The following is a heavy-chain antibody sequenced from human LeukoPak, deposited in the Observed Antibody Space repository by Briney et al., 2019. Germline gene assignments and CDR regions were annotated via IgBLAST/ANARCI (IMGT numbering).Heavy chain of an antibody. Sequence: GGSLRLSCAASGFTFSSYAMSWVRQAPGKGLEWVSGISGSGGSTYYADSVKGRFTISRDNSKNTLYLQMNSLRAEDTAEYYCARTGTTGWYFDLWGRGTLVTVSS. CDR3: ARTGTTGWYFDL. V-gene: IGHV3-23*01. D-gene: IGHD1-1*01. J-gene: IGHJ2*01. CDR2: ISGSGGST. CDR1: GFTFSSYA.